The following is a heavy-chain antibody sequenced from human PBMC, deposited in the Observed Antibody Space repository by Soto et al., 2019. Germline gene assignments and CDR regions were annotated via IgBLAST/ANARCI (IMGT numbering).Heavy chain of an antibody. Sequence: QITLKESGPTLVKPTQTLTLTCTFSGFSLTTTGVAVGWIRQSPGKAPECLALIYWDDDKVYSPSLRRRLTISKDTSKKQVVLNVANLDPVDTATYYCVYRRSAFYLQSWGRGIFVAVSP. CDR3: VYRRSAFYLQS. CDR1: GFSLTTTGVA. V-gene: IGHV2-5*02. D-gene: IGHD3-3*01. J-gene: IGHJ5*02. CDR2: IYWDDDK.